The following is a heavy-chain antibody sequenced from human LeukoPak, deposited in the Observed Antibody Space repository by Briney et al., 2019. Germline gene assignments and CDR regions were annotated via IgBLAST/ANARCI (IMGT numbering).Heavy chain of an antibody. CDR3: PRRRISMVRGVIIPHFDF. CDR1: GGSISIGTYY. J-gene: IGHJ4*02. D-gene: IGHD3-10*01. CDR2: VYYSGST. Sequence: SETLSLTCTVSGGSISIGTYYWGWVRQSPGKGLEWIGSVYYSGSTYYNPSLKSRVTISVDTSKNQFSLKLSSVTAADTAVYYCPRRRISMVRGVIIPHFDFWGQGTLVTVSS. V-gene: IGHV4-39*01.